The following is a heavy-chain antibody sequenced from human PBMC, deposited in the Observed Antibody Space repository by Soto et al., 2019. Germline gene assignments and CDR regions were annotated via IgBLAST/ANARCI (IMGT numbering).Heavy chain of an antibody. CDR1: GASISRSSYY. V-gene: IGHV4-39*02. CDR2: IYYSGST. D-gene: IGHD6-19*01. Sequence: QLQLQESGPGLVKPSETLSLTCTVSGASISRSSYYWAWIRQPPGKGLEWIGSIYYSGSTYYNPPLKRRVTTSLDTPKNPFSLKLSSVTAADTAVYYCANQWLVNGMDVWGQGTTVTVSS. J-gene: IGHJ6*02. CDR3: ANQWLVNGMDV.